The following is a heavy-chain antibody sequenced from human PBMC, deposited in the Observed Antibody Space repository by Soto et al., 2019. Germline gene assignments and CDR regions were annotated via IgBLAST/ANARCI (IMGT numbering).Heavy chain of an antibody. CDR1: GYIFSNYY. J-gene: IGHJ3*02. V-gene: IGHV1-46*01. D-gene: IGHD5-12*01. Sequence: QVQLVQSGAEVKKPGTSVKVSCKASGYIFSNYYMHWVRQATGQGLEWMGVFNPSGDATHYAQSFKGRVSVTRATYTSTVYMELSTLTSEDTAVYYCARRGMATIGFDTWGQGTMVTVSS. CDR3: ARRGMATIGFDT. CDR2: FNPSGDAT.